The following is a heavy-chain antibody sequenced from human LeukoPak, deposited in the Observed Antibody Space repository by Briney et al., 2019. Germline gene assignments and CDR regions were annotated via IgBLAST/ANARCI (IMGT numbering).Heavy chain of an antibody. Sequence: NYIRWFQGRVTMTRDTSIGTAYMELSSLRSDDTAVYYCATAGHCSGGSCSDWFDPWGQGTLVTVSS. J-gene: IGHJ5*02. CDR3: ATAGHCSGGSCSDWFDP. V-gene: IGHV1-2*02. D-gene: IGHD2-15*01.